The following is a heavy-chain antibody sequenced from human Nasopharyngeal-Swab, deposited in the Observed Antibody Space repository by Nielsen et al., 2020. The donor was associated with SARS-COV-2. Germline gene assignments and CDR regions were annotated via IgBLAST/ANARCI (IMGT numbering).Heavy chain of an antibody. CDR3: AGPRSGWSY. CDR2: ISSSSSTI. V-gene: IGHV3-48*04. CDR1: GFTFSSYS. J-gene: IGHJ4*02. Sequence: GGSLRLSCAASGFTFSSYSMNWVRQAPGKGLEWVSSISSSSSTIYYADSVKGRFTISRDNAKNSLYLQMNSLRAEDTAVYYCAGPRSGWSYWGQGTLVTVSS. D-gene: IGHD6-19*01.